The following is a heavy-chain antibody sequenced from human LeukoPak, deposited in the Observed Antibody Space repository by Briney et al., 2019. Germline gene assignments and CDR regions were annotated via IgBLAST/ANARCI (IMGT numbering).Heavy chain of an antibody. CDR1: GYTFTSYG. D-gene: IGHD6-6*01. J-gene: IGHJ6*03. CDR2: ISAYNGNT. CDR3: ARLIAARFPYYSYMHA. Sequence: ASVKVSCKASGYTFTSYGISWVRQAPGQGLEWMGWISAYNGNTNYAQKLQGRVTMTTDTSTSTAYMELRSLRSDDTAVYYCARLIAARFPYYSYMHAWGKSTTVTVFS. V-gene: IGHV1-18*01.